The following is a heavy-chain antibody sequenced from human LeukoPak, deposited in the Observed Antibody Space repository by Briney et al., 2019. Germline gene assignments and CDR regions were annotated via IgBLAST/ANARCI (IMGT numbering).Heavy chain of an antibody. D-gene: IGHD3-10*01. CDR1: GFTFSSYW. V-gene: IGHV3-74*01. J-gene: IGHJ4*02. CDR2: INGDGRNI. CDR3: ARGTPYGSRSDYFDH. Sequence: GGSLRLSCVASGFTFSSYWMHWVRQDPRKGLVWGSRINGDGRNINYADSVRGRFTISRDNAKNTLYLQMNTLRVEDTAVYYCARGTPYGSRSDYFDHWGQGTLVTVSS.